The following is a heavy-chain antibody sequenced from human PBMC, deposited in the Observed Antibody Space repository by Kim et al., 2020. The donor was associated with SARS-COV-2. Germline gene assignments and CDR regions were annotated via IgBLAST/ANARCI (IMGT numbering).Heavy chain of an antibody. V-gene: IGHV4-59*01. D-gene: IGHD3-10*01. Sequence: YNPSLKSRVTISVDTSKNQFSLNLSSVTAADTAVYYCASSANYYYYGMDVWGQGTTVTVSS. J-gene: IGHJ6*02. CDR3: ASSANYYYYGMDV.